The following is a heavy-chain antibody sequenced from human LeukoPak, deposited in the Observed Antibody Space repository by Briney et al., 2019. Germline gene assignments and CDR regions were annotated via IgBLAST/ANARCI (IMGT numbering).Heavy chain of an antibody. J-gene: IGHJ3*02. CDR3: AKDAAIWYYYDSSGSPNAFDI. CDR2: ISGSGGST. V-gene: IGHV3-23*01. CDR1: GFTFSSYA. D-gene: IGHD3-22*01. Sequence: GGSLRLSCAAPGFTFSSYAMSWVRQAPGKGLEWVSAISGSGGSTYYADSVKGRFTISRDNSRNTLYLQMNSLRAEDTAVYYCAKDAAIWYYYDSSGSPNAFDIWGQGTVVTVSS.